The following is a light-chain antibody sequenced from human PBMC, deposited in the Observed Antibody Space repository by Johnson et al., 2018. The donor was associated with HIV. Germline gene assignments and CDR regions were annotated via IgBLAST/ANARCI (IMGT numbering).Light chain of an antibody. CDR2: DDN. Sequence: QSVLTQPPSVSAAPGQKVTISCSGSSSNIGNNYVSWYQQLPGTAPKLLIYDDNKRPSGIPDRLSGSKSATSATLALTGLQTGDEADYYCGTWDSSLSSGGVFGTGTRVTVL. J-gene: IGLJ1*01. CDR1: SSNIGNNY. V-gene: IGLV1-51*01. CDR3: GTWDSSLSSGGV.